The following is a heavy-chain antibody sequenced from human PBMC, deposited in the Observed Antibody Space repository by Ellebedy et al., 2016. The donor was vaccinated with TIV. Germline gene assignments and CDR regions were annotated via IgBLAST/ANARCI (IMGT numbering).Heavy chain of an antibody. V-gene: IGHV1-69*13. CDR3: ARVGLAEGNWFDP. J-gene: IGHJ5*02. CDR2: IIPIFGTA. D-gene: IGHD3/OR15-3a*01. Sequence: AASVKVSCKASGGTFSSYAISWVRQAPGQGLEWMGGIIPIFGTANYAQKFQGRVTITADESTSTAYMELSSLRSEDTAVYYCARVGLAEGNWFDPWGQGTLVTVSS. CDR1: GGTFSSYA.